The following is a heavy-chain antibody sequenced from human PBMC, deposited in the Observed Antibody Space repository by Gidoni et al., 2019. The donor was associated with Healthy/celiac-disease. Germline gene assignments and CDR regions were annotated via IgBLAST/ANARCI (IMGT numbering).Heavy chain of an antibody. CDR1: GGSISSSSYY. V-gene: IGHV4-39*01. Sequence: QLQLQESGPGLVKPSATLSLTCTVSGGSISSSSYYWGWIRPPPGKGREWMGSIYYSGSTYYNPSLKSRVTISVDTSKNQFSLKLSSVTAADTAVYYCARRSSGKRFDYWGQGTLVTVSS. J-gene: IGHJ4*02. D-gene: IGHD6-19*01. CDR2: IYYSGST. CDR3: ARRSSGKRFDY.